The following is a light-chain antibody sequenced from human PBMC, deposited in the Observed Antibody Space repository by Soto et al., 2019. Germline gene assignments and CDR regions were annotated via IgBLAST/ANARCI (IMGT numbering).Light chain of an antibody. Sequence: QSVLTQPASVSGSPGQSITISCTGTSSDVGSYNLVSWYQQHPGKATKLMIYEGSKPPSGVSNRFSGSKSGNTASLTISGLQGEDEADYYCCSYGGSSTWVFGGGTKLTVL. CDR3: CSYGGSSTWV. J-gene: IGLJ3*02. V-gene: IGLV2-23*01. CDR2: EGS. CDR1: SSDVGSYNL.